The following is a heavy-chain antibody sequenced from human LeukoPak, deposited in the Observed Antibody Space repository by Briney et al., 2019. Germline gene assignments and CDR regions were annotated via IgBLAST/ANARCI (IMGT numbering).Heavy chain of an antibody. J-gene: IGHJ5*02. V-gene: IGHV3-33*01. D-gene: IGHD3-22*01. CDR1: GFTFSSYG. Sequence: GGSLRLSCAASGFTFSSYGMHWVRQAPGKGLEWVAVIWYDGSNKYYADSVKGRFTTSRDNSKNTLYLQMNSLRAEDTAVYYCAREGYDSSFNWFDPWGQGTLVTVSS. CDR3: AREGYDSSFNWFDP. CDR2: IWYDGSNK.